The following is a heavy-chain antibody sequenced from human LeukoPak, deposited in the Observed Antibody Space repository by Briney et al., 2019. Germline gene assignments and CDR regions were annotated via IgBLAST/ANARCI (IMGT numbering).Heavy chain of an antibody. V-gene: IGHV1-69*05. D-gene: IGHD3-22*01. Sequence: SVKVSCKDSRDTFSSYAISWVRQAPGQGLEWMGGIIPIFGTANYAQKFQGRVTITTDESTSTAYMELSSLRSEDTAVYYCARDPLPYYDSSGYRSYYYYMDVWGKGTTVTVSS. CDR3: ARDPLPYYDSSGYRSYYYYMDV. J-gene: IGHJ6*03. CDR1: RDTFSSYA. CDR2: IIPIFGTA.